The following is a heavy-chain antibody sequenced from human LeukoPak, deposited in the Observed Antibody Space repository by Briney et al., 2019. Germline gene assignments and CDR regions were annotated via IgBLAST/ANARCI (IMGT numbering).Heavy chain of an antibody. CDR1: GFTFSSYG. V-gene: IGHV3-7*01. D-gene: IGHD5-12*01. CDR3: AKDRGATISYYFDY. Sequence: PGGSLRLSCAASGFTFSSYGMSWVRQAPGKGLEWVANIKQDGSEKYYVDSVKGRFTISRDNAKNSLYLQMNSLRAEDTAVYYCAKDRGATISYYFDYWGQGTLVTVSS. J-gene: IGHJ4*02. CDR2: IKQDGSEK.